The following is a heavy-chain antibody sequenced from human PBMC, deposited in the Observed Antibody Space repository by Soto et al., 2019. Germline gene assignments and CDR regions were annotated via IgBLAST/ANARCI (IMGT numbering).Heavy chain of an antibody. D-gene: IGHD6-13*01. Sequence: PSETLSLTCTVSGGSISSYYWSWIRQPPGKGLEWIGYIYYSGSTNYNPSLKSRVTISVDTSKNQFSLKLSSVTAADTAVYYCARDSWAAGTWGQGTLVTVSS. CDR1: GGSISSYY. CDR3: ARDSWAAGT. V-gene: IGHV4-59*01. CDR2: IYYSGST. J-gene: IGHJ4*02.